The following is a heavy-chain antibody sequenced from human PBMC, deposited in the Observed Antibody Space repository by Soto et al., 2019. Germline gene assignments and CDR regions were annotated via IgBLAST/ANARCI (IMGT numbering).Heavy chain of an antibody. CDR1: GGTFSSYA. V-gene: IGHV1-69*13. Sequence: SVKVSCKASGGTFSSYAISWVRQAPGQGLEWMGRIIPIFGTANYAQKFQGRVTITADESTSTAYMELSSLRSEDTAVYYCARDRGCISTSCPPNWFDPWGQGTLVTVSS. J-gene: IGHJ5*02. CDR3: ARDRGCISTSCPPNWFDP. CDR2: IIPIFGTA. D-gene: IGHD2-2*01.